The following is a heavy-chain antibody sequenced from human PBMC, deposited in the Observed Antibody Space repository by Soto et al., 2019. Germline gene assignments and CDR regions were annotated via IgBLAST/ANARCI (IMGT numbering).Heavy chain of an antibody. CDR3: ARDRSGHEEQAEYYYDSSGYWDSDAFDI. Sequence: PSETLSLTCTVSGGSISSGDYYWSWIRQPPGKGLEWIGYIYYSGSTYYNPSLKSRVTISVDTSKNQFSLKLSSVTAADTAVYYCARDRSGHEEQAEYYYDSSGYWDSDAFDIWGQGAMVTVSS. V-gene: IGHV4-30-4*01. CDR2: IYYSGST. J-gene: IGHJ3*02. D-gene: IGHD3-22*01. CDR1: GGSISSGDYY.